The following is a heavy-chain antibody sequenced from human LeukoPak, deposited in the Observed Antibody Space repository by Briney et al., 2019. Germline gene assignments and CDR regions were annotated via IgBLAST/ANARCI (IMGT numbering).Heavy chain of an antibody. Sequence: SETLSLTCTVSGGSISSSSYYWGWIRQPPGKGLEWIGSIYYSGSTYYNPSLKSRVTISVDTSKNQFSLKLSSVTAADTAVYYCARGLKAGDAFDIWGQGTMVTVSS. CDR3: ARGLKAGDAFDI. CDR1: GGSISSSSYY. CDR2: IYYSGST. D-gene: IGHD2-21*01. V-gene: IGHV4-39*07. J-gene: IGHJ3*02.